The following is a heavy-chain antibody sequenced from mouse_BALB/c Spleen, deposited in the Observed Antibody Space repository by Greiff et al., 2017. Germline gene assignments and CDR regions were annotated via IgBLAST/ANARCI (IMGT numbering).Heavy chain of an antibody. J-gene: IGHJ1*01. Sequence: EVQVVESGGGLVQPGGSLKLSCAASGFTFSSYTMSWVRQTPEKRLEWVAYISNGGGSTYYPDTVKGRFTISRDNAKNTLYLQMSSLKSEDTAMYYCARHNWYFDVWGAGTTVTVSS. CDR2: ISNGGGST. CDR3: ARHNWYFDV. CDR1: GFTFSSYT. V-gene: IGHV5-12-2*01.